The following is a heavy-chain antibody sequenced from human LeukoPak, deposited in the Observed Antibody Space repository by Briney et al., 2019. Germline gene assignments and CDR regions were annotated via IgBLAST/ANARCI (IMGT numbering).Heavy chain of an antibody. Sequence: GGALRLSCAGSGFTFRSYAMSLGLQAPGKGLEGVSAISGSGGSTYYADSVKGRCPISRDNSKTTLYLQMNSRRAEDTAVYYCAKEPPTRIVATIRTYWGQGTLSPSPQ. CDR2: ISGSGGST. D-gene: IGHD5-12*01. V-gene: IGHV3-23*01. J-gene: IGHJ4*02. CDR1: GFTFRSYA. CDR3: AKEPPTRIVATIRTY.